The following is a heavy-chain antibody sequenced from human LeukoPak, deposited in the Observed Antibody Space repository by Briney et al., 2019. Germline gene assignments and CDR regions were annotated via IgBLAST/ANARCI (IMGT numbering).Heavy chain of an antibody. CDR3: ARTDRTGALGRFRVRTDAFDI. V-gene: IGHV3-48*03. CDR1: GFTLSSYE. D-gene: IGHD3-3*01. Sequence: GGSLRLSCAASGFTLSSYEMNWVRQAPGKGLEWVSYISSDATTILYADSVKGRFTISRDNAKNSLFLQMNSLRAEDTAVYYCARTDRTGALGRFRVRTDAFDIWGQGTMVTVSS. CDR2: ISSDATTI. J-gene: IGHJ3*02.